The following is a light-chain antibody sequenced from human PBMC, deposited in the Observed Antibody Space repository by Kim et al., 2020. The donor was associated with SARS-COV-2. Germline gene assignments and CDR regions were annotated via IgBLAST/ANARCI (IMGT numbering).Light chain of an antibody. Sequence: GQKVTISCSGSSSHIGNNYVSWYQQLPGTAPKLLIFDNNKRPSGIPDRFSGSKSGTSATLGITGLQTGDEADYCCGTWDSSLSAVVFGGGTQLTVL. V-gene: IGLV1-51*01. CDR2: DNN. CDR1: SSHIGNNY. J-gene: IGLJ2*01. CDR3: GTWDSSLSAVV.